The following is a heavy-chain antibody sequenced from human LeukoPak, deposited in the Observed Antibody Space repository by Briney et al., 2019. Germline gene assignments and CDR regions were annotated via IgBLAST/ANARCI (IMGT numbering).Heavy chain of an antibody. J-gene: IGHJ5*02. D-gene: IGHD2-15*01. Sequence: GESLKISCQGSGSSINNYWIGWVRQLPGKGLEWMGIIYPADSDIRDSPSFQGQVTISADKSSSTAYLQWSSLKASGTAMYYCARQEYCSGCSCYTLFLPWGQGTLVTVSS. V-gene: IGHV5-51*01. CDR2: IYPADSDI. CDR3: ARQEYCSGCSCYTLFLP. CDR1: GSSINNYW.